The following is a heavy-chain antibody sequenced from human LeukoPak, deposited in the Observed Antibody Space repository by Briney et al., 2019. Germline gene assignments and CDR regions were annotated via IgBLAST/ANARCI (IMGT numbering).Heavy chain of an antibody. CDR2: INHSGST. J-gene: IGHJ4*02. V-gene: IGHV4-34*01. D-gene: IGHD4/OR15-4a*01. CDR3: ARGEAGALNS. CDR1: GFTFSTYG. Sequence: GSLRLSCAASGFTFSTYGINWVRQPPGKGLEWIGEINHSGSTNYNPSLKSRVTISVDTSKNQFSLKVNSVTAADTAVYYCARGEAGALNSWGQGTLVTVSS.